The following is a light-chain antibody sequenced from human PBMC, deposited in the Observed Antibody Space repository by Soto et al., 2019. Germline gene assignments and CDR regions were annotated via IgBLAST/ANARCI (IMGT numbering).Light chain of an antibody. Sequence: HSDLTQAASVCGSPGQSLTISYTGTSSDVGGYNYVSWYQQHPGKAPKLMIYDVSNRPSGVSNRFSGSKSGNTASLTISGLQVEDEADYYCRSYPRSNTRYAFGPGS. CDR3: RSYPRSNTRYA. V-gene: IGLV2-14*01. CDR2: DVS. CDR1: SSDVGGYNY. J-gene: IGLJ1*01.